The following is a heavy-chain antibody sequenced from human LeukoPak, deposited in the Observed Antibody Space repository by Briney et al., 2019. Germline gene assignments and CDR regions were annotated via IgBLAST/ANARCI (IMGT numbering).Heavy chain of an antibody. D-gene: IGHD1-26*01. J-gene: IGHJ4*02. Sequence: PGGSLRLSCAASGFTFSSYAMSWVRQAPGKGLEWVSAISGSGGSTYYADSVKGRFTISRDNSKNTLYLQMNSLRAEDTAVYYCAKDPGNSGSYYGGPRGQGTLVTVSS. CDR1: GFTFSSYA. CDR3: AKDPGNSGSYYGGP. CDR2: ISGSGGST. V-gene: IGHV3-23*01.